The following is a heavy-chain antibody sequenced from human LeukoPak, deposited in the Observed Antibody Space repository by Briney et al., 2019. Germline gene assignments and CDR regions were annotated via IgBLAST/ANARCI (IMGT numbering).Heavy chain of an antibody. D-gene: IGHD6-6*01. Sequence: SETLSLTCTVSGGSLSGGDYYCSWIRQPPRKCLGWIGYIYYSGSTYYNPSLKSRVTISVDTSKNQFSLKLSSVTAADTAVYYCARDRAARLLDYWGQGTLVTVSS. CDR1: GGSLSGGDYY. CDR3: ARDRAARLLDY. V-gene: IGHV4-30-4*08. J-gene: IGHJ4*02. CDR2: IYYSGST.